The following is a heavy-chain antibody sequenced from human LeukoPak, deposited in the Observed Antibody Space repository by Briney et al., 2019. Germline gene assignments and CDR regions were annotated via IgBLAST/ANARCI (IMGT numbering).Heavy chain of an antibody. J-gene: IGHJ4*02. V-gene: IGHV1-2*02. D-gene: IGHD2-21*02. Sequence: WASVTVSCTASGYTFSGYDIHWVRQAPGQGLEWMGWIYPDSGGTNYAQKFQGRVTMTRYTSISTAYMELSSLTSDDTAVYYCARVTSITTDYWGQGTLVTVSS. CDR2: IYPDSGGT. CDR1: GYTFSGYD. CDR3: ARVTSITTDY.